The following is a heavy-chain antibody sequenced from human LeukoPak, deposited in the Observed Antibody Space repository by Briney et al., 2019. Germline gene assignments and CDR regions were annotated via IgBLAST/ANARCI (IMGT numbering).Heavy chain of an antibody. Sequence: SSVKVSCKASGGTFSSYAISWVRQAPGQGLEWMGRINPNSGGTNYAQRFQGRVTMTRDTSISTAYMELSRLRSDDTAVYYCAGGKRGYHLYWGQGTLVTASS. D-gene: IGHD5-18*01. CDR1: GGTFSSYA. CDR2: INPNSGGT. J-gene: IGHJ4*02. V-gene: IGHV1-2*06. CDR3: AGGKRGYHLY.